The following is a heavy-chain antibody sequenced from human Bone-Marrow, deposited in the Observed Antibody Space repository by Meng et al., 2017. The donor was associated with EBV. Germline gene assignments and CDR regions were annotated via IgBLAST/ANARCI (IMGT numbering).Heavy chain of an antibody. CDR3: ASESGRGFTPDY. V-gene: IGHV1-69*01. J-gene: IGHJ4*02. Sequence: QVPLVQVGAEVKKPGSSVKVSCKTSGGTFRSDAISWVRQAPGQGLEWMGGLIPMSDAPHYAQKFQGRVTITADESTSTHYMDLSGLRSEDTAVYYCASESGRGFTPDYWGQGTLVTVSS. CDR1: GGTFRSDA. CDR2: LIPMSDAP. D-gene: IGHD3-10*01.